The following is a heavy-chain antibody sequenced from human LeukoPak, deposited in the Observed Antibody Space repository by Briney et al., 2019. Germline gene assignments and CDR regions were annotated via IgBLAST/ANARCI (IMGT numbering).Heavy chain of an antibody. CDR2: ISGSGGST. Sequence: ETLSLTCAVYGGSFSGYYWSWIRQAPGKGLEWVSAISGSGGSTYYADSVKGRFTISRDNSKNTLYLQMNSLRAEDTAVYYCAKDGRFLEWLFYYWGQGTLVTVSS. CDR3: AKDGRFLEWLFYY. J-gene: IGHJ4*02. V-gene: IGHV3-23*01. D-gene: IGHD3-3*01. CDR1: GGSFSGYY.